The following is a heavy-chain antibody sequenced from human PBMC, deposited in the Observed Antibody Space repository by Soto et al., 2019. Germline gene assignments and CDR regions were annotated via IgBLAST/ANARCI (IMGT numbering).Heavy chain of an antibody. Sequence: PSETLSLTCAVSGGSISSGGYSWSWIRQPPGKGLEWIGYIYHSGSTYYNPSLKSRVTISVDRSKNQFSLKLSSVTAADTAVYYCARATLPYCSSTSCYRDNWFDPWGQGTLVTVS. D-gene: IGHD2-2*01. CDR2: IYHSGST. J-gene: IGHJ5*02. CDR1: GGSISSGGYS. V-gene: IGHV4-30-2*01. CDR3: ARATLPYCSSTSCYRDNWFDP.